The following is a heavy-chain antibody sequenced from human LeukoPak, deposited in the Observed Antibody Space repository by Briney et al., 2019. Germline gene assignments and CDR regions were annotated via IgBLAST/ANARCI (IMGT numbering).Heavy chain of an antibody. Sequence: ASVNVSCKASGYPFTSYNVNWVRQATGQGLEWMGWMNTNSGNTGYSQNFQGRVTMTRDTSISTAYMELSSLMSEDTAVYYCARGPPNWGYDYWGPGTLVTVSS. J-gene: IGHJ4*02. V-gene: IGHV1-8*01. CDR2: MNTNSGNT. CDR3: ARGPPNWGYDY. D-gene: IGHD7-27*01. CDR1: GYPFTSYN.